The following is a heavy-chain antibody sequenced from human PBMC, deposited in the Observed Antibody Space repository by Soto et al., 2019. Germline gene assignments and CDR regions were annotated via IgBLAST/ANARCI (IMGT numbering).Heavy chain of an antibody. J-gene: IGHJ6*02. V-gene: IGHV1-69*13. CDR1: GGTFSSYA. CDR3: ARADTAMEYYYYYYGMDV. Sequence: ASVKVSCTASGGTFSSYAISWVRHAPGQGLEWMGGIIPIFGTANYAQKFQGRVTITADESTSTAYMELSSLRSEDTAVYYCARADTAMEYYYYYYGMDVWGQGTTVTVSS. CDR2: IIPIFGTA. D-gene: IGHD5-18*01.